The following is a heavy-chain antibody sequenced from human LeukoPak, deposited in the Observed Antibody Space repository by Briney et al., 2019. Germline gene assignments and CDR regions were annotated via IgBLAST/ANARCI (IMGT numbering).Heavy chain of an antibody. Sequence: PSETLSLTCTVSGGSVSSYYWSWMRQSPGKGLEWIGYVYDSGSTNYNPALKSRVTISLDTSENQFSLKLSSVTAADTAVYYCAREANSPTARYWYFDLWGRGTQVTVSS. J-gene: IGHJ2*01. CDR2: VYDSGST. D-gene: IGHD2-21*01. CDR3: AREANSPTARYWYFDL. V-gene: IGHV4-59*02. CDR1: GGSVSSYY.